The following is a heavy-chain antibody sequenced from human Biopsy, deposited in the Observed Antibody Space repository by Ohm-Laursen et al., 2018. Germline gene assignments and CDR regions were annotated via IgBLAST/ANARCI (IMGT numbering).Heavy chain of an antibody. D-gene: IGHD1-26*01. CDR1: GFSLTNGGLS. J-gene: IGHJ4*02. CDR2: IYGEDNK. CDR3: AHRQKWTFDF. V-gene: IGHV2-5*02. Sequence: TQTLTLTCSFSGFSLTNGGLSVGWIRQSPGGALEWFVLIYGEDNKRYSPSLKSRLLITKNTSKNQVVRTLTNVDPVDTGTYYCAHRQKWTFDFWGQGTLVTVSS.